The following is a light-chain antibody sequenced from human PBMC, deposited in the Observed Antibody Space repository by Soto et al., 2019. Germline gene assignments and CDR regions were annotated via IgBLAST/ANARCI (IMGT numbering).Light chain of an antibody. CDR2: GSS. Sequence: EIVLTRSPGTLSLSPGERATLSCRASQSVSASFLAWYQQKPGQAPRLLIYGSSSRATGIPDRFSGSVSGTDFTLTISRLDPEDAAVYYCQERGTFGQGTKLEIK. CDR3: QERGT. V-gene: IGKV3-20*01. CDR1: QSVSASF. J-gene: IGKJ2*02.